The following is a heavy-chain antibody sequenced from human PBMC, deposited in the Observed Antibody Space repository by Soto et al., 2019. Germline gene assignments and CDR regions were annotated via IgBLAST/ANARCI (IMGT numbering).Heavy chain of an antibody. CDR2: INSDGSST. CDR3: ARAGRQLGYCSGGSCYSFSIQDSGELDY. Sequence: EVQLVESGGGLVQPGGSLRLSCAASGFTFSSYWMHWVRQAPGKGLVWVSRINSDGSSTSYADSVKGRFTISRDNAKNTLYLQMNSLRAEDTAVYYCARAGRQLGYCSGGSCYSFSIQDSGELDYWGQGTLVTVSS. D-gene: IGHD2-15*01. CDR1: GFTFSSYW. J-gene: IGHJ4*02. V-gene: IGHV3-74*01.